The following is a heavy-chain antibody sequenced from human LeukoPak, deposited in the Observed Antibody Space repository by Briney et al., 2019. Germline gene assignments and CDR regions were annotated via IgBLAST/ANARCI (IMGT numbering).Heavy chain of an antibody. CDR1: GFSFSYYS. V-gene: IGHV3-21*05. J-gene: IGHJ3*02. CDR3: ASPLTMIVDVEAFDI. D-gene: IGHD3-22*01. CDR2: ISRSSDVI. Sequence: GGSLRLSCAASGFSFSYYSMNWVRQAPGKGLDWVSYISRSSDVIYYADSVKGRFTISRDNAKNSLYLQMNSLRAEDTAVYYCASPLTMIVDVEAFDIWGQGTMVTVSS.